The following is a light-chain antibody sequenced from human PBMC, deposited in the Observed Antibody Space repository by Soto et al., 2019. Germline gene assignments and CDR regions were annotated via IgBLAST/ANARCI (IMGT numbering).Light chain of an antibody. V-gene: IGLV2-8*01. CDR3: CSYAGTATV. CDR1: SSDVGAHGY. J-gene: IGLJ1*01. Sequence: QSALTQPPSASGSPGQAVTISCTGTSSDVGAHGYVSWYQQNPGKAPKLMLYEVNKRPSGVPDRFSGSKSGNTASLTVSGLQAEDEGNYYCCSYAGTATVFGTGTKVTVL. CDR2: EVN.